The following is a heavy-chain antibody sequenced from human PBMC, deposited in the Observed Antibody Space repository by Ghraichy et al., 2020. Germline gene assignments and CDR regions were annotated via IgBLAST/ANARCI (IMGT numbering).Heavy chain of an antibody. Sequence: SETLSLTCSVFGTPITSYYWSWVRQPPGKGLEYLGYIYYSGITDYNPSLKSRASMSVDMSKNQFSLKPSSVTAADTAVYYCARGGFTYTTAFGTFDDWGQGTLVTVSS. CDR2: IYYSGIT. CDR3: ARGGFTYTTAFGTFDD. CDR1: GTPITSYY. V-gene: IGHV4-59*01. J-gene: IGHJ4*02. D-gene: IGHD1-7*01.